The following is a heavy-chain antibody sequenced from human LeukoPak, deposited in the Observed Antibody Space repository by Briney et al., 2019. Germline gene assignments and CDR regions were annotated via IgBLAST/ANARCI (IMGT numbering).Heavy chain of an antibody. CDR1: GYTFTGYY. Sequence: ASVKVSCKASGYTFTGYYMHWVRQAPGKGLEWMGGFDPEDGETIYAQKFQGRVTMTEDTSTDTAYMELSSLRSEDTAVYYCATGQIVGATSDYFDYWGQGTLVTVSS. CDR2: FDPEDGET. D-gene: IGHD1-26*01. J-gene: IGHJ4*02. CDR3: ATGQIVGATSDYFDY. V-gene: IGHV1-24*01.